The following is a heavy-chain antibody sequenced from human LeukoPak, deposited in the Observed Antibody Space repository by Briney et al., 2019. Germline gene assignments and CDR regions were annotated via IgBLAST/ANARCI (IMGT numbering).Heavy chain of an antibody. J-gene: IGHJ6*02. D-gene: IGHD2-2*01. Sequence: ASVKVSCKASGYTFTGYYMHWVRQAPGQGLEWMGWINPNSGGTNSAQKFQGRVTMTRDTSISTAYMELSSLRYEDTAVYYCARGLYCSSSTSCYDYGMDVWGQGTTVTVSS. CDR1: GYTFTGYY. CDR3: ARGLYCSSSTSCYDYGMDV. CDR2: INPNSGGT. V-gene: IGHV1-2*02.